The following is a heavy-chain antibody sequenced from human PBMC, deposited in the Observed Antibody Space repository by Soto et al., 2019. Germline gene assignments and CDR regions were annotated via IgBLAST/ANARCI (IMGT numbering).Heavy chain of an antibody. Sequence: QVQLVQSGAEVKKPGASVKVSCKASGYTFTSYGISWVRQAPGQGLEWMGWISAYNGNTNYAQKLQGRVTMTTDTSTSTAYMELRSLRSDDTAVYYCANLANYYDSSGYYYNFDYWGQGTLVTVSS. V-gene: IGHV1-18*04. CDR3: ANLANYYDSSGYYYNFDY. D-gene: IGHD3-22*01. CDR2: ISAYNGNT. CDR1: GYTFTSYG. J-gene: IGHJ4*02.